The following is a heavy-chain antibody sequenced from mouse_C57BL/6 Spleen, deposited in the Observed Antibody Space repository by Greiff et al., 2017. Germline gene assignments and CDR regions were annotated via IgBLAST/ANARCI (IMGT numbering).Heavy chain of an antibody. CDR3: ARRQLQRSAMDY. D-gene: IGHD6-1*01. V-gene: IGHV1-18*01. Sequence: VQLQQSGPELVKPGASVKIPCKASGYTFTDYNMDWVKQSHGKSLEWIGDINPNNGGTIYNQKFKGKATLTVDKSSSTAYMELRSLTSEDTAVYYCARRQLQRSAMDYWGQGTSVTVSS. J-gene: IGHJ4*01. CDR2: INPNNGGT. CDR1: GYTFTDYN.